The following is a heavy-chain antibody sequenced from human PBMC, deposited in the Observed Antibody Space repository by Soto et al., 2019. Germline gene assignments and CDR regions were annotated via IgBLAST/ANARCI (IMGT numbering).Heavy chain of an antibody. V-gene: IGHV4-59*01. CDR1: GGSISSYY. CDR2: IYYSGST. CDR3: ARFTPRDAFDI. J-gene: IGHJ3*02. Sequence: SETLSLTCTVSGGSISSYYWSWIRQPPGKGLEWIGYIYYSGSTNYNPSLKSRVTISVDTSKNQFSLKLSSVTAADTAVYYCARFTPRDAFDIWGQGTMVTVSS. D-gene: IGHD3-16*01.